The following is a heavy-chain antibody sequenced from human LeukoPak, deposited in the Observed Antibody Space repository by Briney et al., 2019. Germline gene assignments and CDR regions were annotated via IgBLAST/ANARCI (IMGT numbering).Heavy chain of an antibody. CDR1: GFTFSSYA. J-gene: IGHJ4*02. CDR2: ISGSGGST. V-gene: IGHV3-23*01. Sequence: PGGSLRLSCAASGFTFSSYAMSWVRQAPGKGLEWVSAISGSGGSTYYADSVKGRFTISRDNSKNTLYLQMNSLRAEDTAVYFCAKTLAGVSGYYFDYWGQGTLVTVYS. CDR3: AKTLAGVSGYYFDY. D-gene: IGHD5-12*01.